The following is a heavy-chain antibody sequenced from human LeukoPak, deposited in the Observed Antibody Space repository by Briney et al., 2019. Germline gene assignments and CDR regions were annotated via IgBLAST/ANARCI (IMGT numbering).Heavy chain of an antibody. D-gene: IGHD4-17*01. CDR1: GYTFTNYH. CDR3: ARVERTQTTVTLGGYYIMDV. CDR2: ISASSGNR. V-gene: IGHV1-18*04. Sequence: ASVKVSCKASGYTFTNYHINWVRQAPGQGLEWMGWISASSGNRNYAQKLQGRVTMTTDTSTTTAYMELSSLTSEDTAVYYCARVERTQTTVTLGGYYIMDVWGKGTMVTVSS. J-gene: IGHJ6*04.